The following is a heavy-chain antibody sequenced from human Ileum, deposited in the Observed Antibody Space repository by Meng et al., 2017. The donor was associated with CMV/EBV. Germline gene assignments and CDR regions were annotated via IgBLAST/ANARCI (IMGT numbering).Heavy chain of an antibody. Sequence: SGYPFTSSDINWVRQATGKGLEWMGWMNPNNSNTGYAQKFQDRITITRKTSISTDYMELSRLKSEDAAVYYCARGNRDSSGSEYFQHWGQGTLVTVSS. CDR3: ARGNRDSSGSEYFQH. CDR2: MNPNNSNT. J-gene: IGHJ1*01. D-gene: IGHD3-22*01. V-gene: IGHV1-8*02. CDR1: GYPFTSSD.